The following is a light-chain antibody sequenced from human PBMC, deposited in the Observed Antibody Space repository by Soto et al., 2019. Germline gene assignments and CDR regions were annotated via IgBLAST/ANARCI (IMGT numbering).Light chain of an antibody. Sequence: DIQMTQSPSSLFASVGDRVTIACQATQDIHSFLAWYQQKPGKAPKFLIFDASNLERGVPSRFSGSGSGTDFTFTISSLQPEDIATYFCQQYDSLPLTFGGGTKVEV. CDR1: QDIHSF. CDR3: QQYDSLPLT. J-gene: IGKJ4*01. V-gene: IGKV1-33*01. CDR2: DAS.